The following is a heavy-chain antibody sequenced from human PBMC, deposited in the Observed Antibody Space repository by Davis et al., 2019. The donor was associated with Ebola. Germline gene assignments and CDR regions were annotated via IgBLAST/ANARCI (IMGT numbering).Heavy chain of an antibody. CDR1: GGSISSCGYS. D-gene: IGHD3-3*01. V-gene: IGHV4-30-2*01. J-gene: IGHJ5*02. CDR3: ARGYYDGRGWFDP. Sequence: SETLSLTCAVSGGSISSCGYSWSWIRQPPGKGLEWIGYIYHSGSTYYNPSLKSLVTISVDRSKNQFSLKLSSVTAADTAVYYCARGYYDGRGWFDPWGQGTLVTVSS. CDR2: IYHSGST.